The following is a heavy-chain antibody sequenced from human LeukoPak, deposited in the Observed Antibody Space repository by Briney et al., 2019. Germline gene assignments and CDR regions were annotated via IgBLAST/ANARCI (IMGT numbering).Heavy chain of an antibody. D-gene: IGHD4-17*01. CDR2: MYNSGST. J-gene: IGHJ4*02. V-gene: IGHV4-59*01. CDR1: GGSISGSY. Sequence: SETLSLTCIVSGGSISGSYWSWIRQPPGKGLEWIAYMYNSGSTNYNPSLKSRVTISIDTSKNQFSLKLSSLTAADTAIYYCARGIESYGDYGYWGQGILVTVSS. CDR3: ARGIESYGDYGY.